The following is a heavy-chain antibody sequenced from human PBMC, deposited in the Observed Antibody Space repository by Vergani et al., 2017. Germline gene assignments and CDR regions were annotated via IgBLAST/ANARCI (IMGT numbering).Heavy chain of an antibody. Sequence: EVQLVESGGGLVQPGGSLRLSCAASGFTFSSYWMSWVRQAPGKGLEWVANIKQDGSEKYYVDSVKGRFTISRDNAKNSLYLQMNSLRAEDTAVYYWARESSSGWTVGAFDIWGQGTMVTVSS. CDR1: GFTFSSYW. V-gene: IGHV3-7*01. CDR3: ARESSSGWTVGAFDI. J-gene: IGHJ3*02. D-gene: IGHD6-19*01. CDR2: IKQDGSEK.